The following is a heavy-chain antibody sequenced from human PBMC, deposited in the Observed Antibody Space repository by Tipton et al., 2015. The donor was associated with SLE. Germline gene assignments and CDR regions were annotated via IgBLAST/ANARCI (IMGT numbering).Heavy chain of an antibody. J-gene: IGHJ4*02. V-gene: IGHV1-18*04. CDR1: GYTFTSYG. CDR3: ARTYYDFWSGYPDDFDY. CDR2: ISAYNGNT. D-gene: IGHD3-3*01. Sequence: QSGAEVKKPGASVKVSCKASGYTFTSYGMSWVRQAPGQGLEWMGWISAYNGNTNYAQKLQGRVTMTTDTSTSTAYMELRSLRSDDTAVYYCARTYYDFWSGYPDDFDYWGQGTLVTVSS.